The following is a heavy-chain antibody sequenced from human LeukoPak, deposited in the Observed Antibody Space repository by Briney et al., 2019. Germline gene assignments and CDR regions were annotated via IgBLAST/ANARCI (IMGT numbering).Heavy chain of an antibody. D-gene: IGHD5-24*01. J-gene: IGHJ4*02. CDR3: ARLAGGYNPFDY. V-gene: IGHV1-2*02. Sequence: GASVKVSCKASGYTFTAYYMHWVRQAPGQGLEWMGWINPNSGGTNYAQKFQGRVTMTRDTSISTAYMELSRLRSDDTAVYYCARLAGGYNPFDYWGQGTLVTVSS. CDR2: INPNSGGT. CDR1: GYTFTAYY.